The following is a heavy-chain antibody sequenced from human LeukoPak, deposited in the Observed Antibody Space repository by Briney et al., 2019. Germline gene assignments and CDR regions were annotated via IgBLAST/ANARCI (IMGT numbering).Heavy chain of an antibody. V-gene: IGHV4-31*03. Sequence: SETLSLTCTVSGGSISSGGYYWSWIRQHPGKGLEWIGYIYYSGSTYYNPSLKSRVTISVDMSKNQFSLKLSSVTAADTAVYYCASSLYSSGHNWFDPWGQGTLVTVSS. D-gene: IGHD6-19*01. CDR2: IYYSGST. CDR1: GGSISSGGYY. J-gene: IGHJ5*02. CDR3: ASSLYSSGHNWFDP.